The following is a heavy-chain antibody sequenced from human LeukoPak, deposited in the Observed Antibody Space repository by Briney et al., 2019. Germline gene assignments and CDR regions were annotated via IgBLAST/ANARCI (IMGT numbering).Heavy chain of an antibody. D-gene: IGHD2-21*02. V-gene: IGHV4-39*01. J-gene: IGHJ4*02. CDR3: ARRLVSEWRLDY. CDR2: IYYSGST. CDR1: GGSISSSSYY. Sequence: SETLSLTCTVSGGSISSSSYYWGWIRQPPGKGLEWIGSIYYSGSTYYNPSLKSRVTISVDTSKNQFSLKLSSETAADTAVYYCARRLVSEWRLDYWGQGTLVTVSS.